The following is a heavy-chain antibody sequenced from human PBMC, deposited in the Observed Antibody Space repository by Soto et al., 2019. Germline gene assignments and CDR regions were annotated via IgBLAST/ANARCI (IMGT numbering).Heavy chain of an antibody. CDR1: GFTFSSYS. Sequence: EVQLVESGGGLVKPGGSLRLSCAASGFTFSSYSMNWVRQAPGKGLEWVSSISSSSSYIYYAESVKGRFTISRDNAKNSLYMQMNSLRVEDTAVYYCARVGGEYCSGGSCYCGHFDYWGQGTLVTVSS. D-gene: IGHD2-15*01. J-gene: IGHJ4*02. CDR2: ISSSSSYI. V-gene: IGHV3-21*01. CDR3: ARVGGEYCSGGSCYCGHFDY.